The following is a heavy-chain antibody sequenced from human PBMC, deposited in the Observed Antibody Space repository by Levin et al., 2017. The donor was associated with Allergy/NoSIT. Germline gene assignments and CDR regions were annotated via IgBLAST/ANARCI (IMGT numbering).Heavy chain of an antibody. Sequence: ASVKVSCKGSGYSFSSYWIGWVRQMPGKGLEWMGIIYPGDSDTRYSPSFQGQVTISADKSISTAYLQWSSLKASDTAMYYCARRQVYSYGPDFDYWGQGTLVTVSS. D-gene: IGHD5-18*01. J-gene: IGHJ4*02. CDR3: ARRQVYSYGPDFDY. CDR1: GYSFSSYW. V-gene: IGHV5-51*01. CDR2: IYPGDSDT.